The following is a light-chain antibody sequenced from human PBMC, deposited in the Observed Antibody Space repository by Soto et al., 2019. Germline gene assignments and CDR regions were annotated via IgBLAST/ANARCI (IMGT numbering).Light chain of an antibody. CDR1: TGAVTSGYY. V-gene: IGLV7-43*01. CDR3: LVFYDNTWV. CDR2: STS. J-gene: IGLJ3*02. Sequence: QAVVTQEPSLTVSPGGTVTLTCSSSTGAVTSGYYPNWFQQKPGQAPRVLIYSTSNKPSGTPARFSGSLLGGKAALTLSGVQPEDEAEYYCLVFYDNTWVFGGGTKLTVL.